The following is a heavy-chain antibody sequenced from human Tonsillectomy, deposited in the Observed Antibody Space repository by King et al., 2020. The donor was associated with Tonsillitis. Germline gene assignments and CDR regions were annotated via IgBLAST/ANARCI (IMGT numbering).Heavy chain of an antibody. Sequence: VQLVESGGGLVQPGRSLRLSCAASGFTFDDYAIYWVRQAPGKGLEWVSGISWNSGSIGYADSVKGRFTISRDNAKNSLFLQMNSLRPEDTALYYCAKDIGGYSYGSGYFDLWGRGTLVTVSS. V-gene: IGHV3-9*01. CDR2: ISWNSGSI. CDR1: GFTFDDYA. D-gene: IGHD5-18*01. CDR3: AKDIGGYSYGSGYFDL. J-gene: IGHJ2*01.